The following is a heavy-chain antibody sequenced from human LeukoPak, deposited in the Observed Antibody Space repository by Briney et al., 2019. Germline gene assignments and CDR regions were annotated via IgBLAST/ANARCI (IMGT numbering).Heavy chain of an antibody. V-gene: IGHV1-2*02. J-gene: IGHJ3*02. Sequence: ASVKVSCKASGYTFTGYYMHWVRQAPGQGLEWMGWINPNSGGTNYAQKFQGRVTMTRDTSISTAYMELSRLRSDDTAVYYCARSSLWFGELGLGAFDIWGQGTMVTVSS. D-gene: IGHD3-10*01. CDR3: ARSSLWFGELGLGAFDI. CDR1: GYTFTGYY. CDR2: INPNSGGT.